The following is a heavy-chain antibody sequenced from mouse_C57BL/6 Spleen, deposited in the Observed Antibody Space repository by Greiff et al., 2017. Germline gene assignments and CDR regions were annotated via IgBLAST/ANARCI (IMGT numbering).Heavy chain of an antibody. V-gene: IGHV1-63*01. Sequence: VMLVESGAELVRPGTSVKMSCKASGYTFTNYWIGWAKQRPGHGLEWIGDIYPGGGYTNYNEKFKGKATLTADQSSSPADMQFSSLTSEDSAIYYCARGGIYFDYWGQGTTLTVSS. CDR1: GYTFTNYW. J-gene: IGHJ2*01. CDR2: IYPGGGYT. CDR3: ARGGIYFDY.